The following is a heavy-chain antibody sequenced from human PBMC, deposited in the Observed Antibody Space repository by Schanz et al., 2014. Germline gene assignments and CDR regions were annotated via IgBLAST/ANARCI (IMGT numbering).Heavy chain of an antibody. V-gene: IGHV4-59*02. Sequence: QVQLQESGPGLVKPSETLSLTCTVSGGSVSTYKWGWIRQPPGKGLEYIGLISYGGLSDYNPSLKSPVTISLDTSKNQFSLNLNSVTAADTAVYYCAREWSSFDYWGQGALVSVSS. D-gene: IGHD3-10*01. J-gene: IGHJ4*02. CDR2: ISYGGLS. CDR1: GGSVSTYK. CDR3: AREWSSFDY.